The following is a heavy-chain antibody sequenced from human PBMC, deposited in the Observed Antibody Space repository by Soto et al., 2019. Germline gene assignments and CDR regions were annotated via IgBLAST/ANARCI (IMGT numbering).Heavy chain of an antibody. CDR1: GGSVSTGVHY. V-gene: IGHV4-61*08. Sequence: QVQLQESGPGLVKPSETLSLTCTVSVSGGSVSTGVHYWSWIRQPPGKGLEWIGYIYYSGSTNYNPSLKSRVTVSVDTSKNQFSLKLTSVTAADTAVYYCARGYYTSWYWFDRWGRGTLVTVSS. J-gene: IGHJ2*01. CDR2: IYYSGST. D-gene: IGHD6-13*01. CDR3: ARGYYTSWYWFDR.